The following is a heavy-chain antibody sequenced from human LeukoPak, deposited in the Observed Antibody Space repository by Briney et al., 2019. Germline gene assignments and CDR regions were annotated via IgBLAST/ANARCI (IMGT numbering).Heavy chain of an antibody. J-gene: IGHJ4*02. Sequence: ASVKVSCKASGYPFTGYYMHWVRQAPGQGLEWMGWINPNSGGTNYAQKFQGRVTRTRDTSISTAYMELSRLRSDDTAVYYCARVNDYGDPNFDYWGQGTLVTVSS. CDR2: INPNSGGT. CDR1: GYPFTGYY. D-gene: IGHD4-17*01. V-gene: IGHV1-2*02. CDR3: ARVNDYGDPNFDY.